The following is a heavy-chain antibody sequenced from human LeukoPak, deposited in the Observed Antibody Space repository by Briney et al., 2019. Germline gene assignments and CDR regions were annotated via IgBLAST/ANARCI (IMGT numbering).Heavy chain of an antibody. CDR1: GFTFSSYA. D-gene: IGHD3-16*01. V-gene: IGHV3-23*01. J-gene: IGHJ4*02. CDR3: AKLGVPAALDY. CDR2: ISGSGGST. Sequence: GGSLRLSCAASGFTFSSYAMSWVRQAPGKGLEWVSAISGSGGSTYYADSVKGRFTISSDNFKNTPYLQMNSLRAEDTAVYYCAKLGVPAALDYWGQGTLVTVSS.